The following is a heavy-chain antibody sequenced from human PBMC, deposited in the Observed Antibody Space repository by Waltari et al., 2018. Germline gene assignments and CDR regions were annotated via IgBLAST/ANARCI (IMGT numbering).Heavy chain of an antibody. CDR3: AAVSYDSSGYAFDI. CDR2: IVGGSGNT. J-gene: IGHJ3*02. D-gene: IGHD3-22*01. CDR1: GFTFTSSA. Sequence: QMQLVQSGPEVKKPGTSVKVSCKASGFTFTSSAVQWVRQARGQRLEWIGGIVGGSGNTNYAQKFQERVTITRDMSTSTAYMELSSLRSEDTAVYYRAAVSYDSSGYAFDIWGQGTMVTVSS. V-gene: IGHV1-58*01.